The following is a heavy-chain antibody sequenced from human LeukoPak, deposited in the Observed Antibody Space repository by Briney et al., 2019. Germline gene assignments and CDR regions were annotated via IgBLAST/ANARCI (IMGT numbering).Heavy chain of an antibody. CDR3: AMGLLRGYSYGYDY. CDR1: GGSVSSGSYY. V-gene: IGHV4-61*01. CDR2: IYYSGST. Sequence: SETLSLTCTVSGGSVSSGSYYWSWIRQPPGKGLEWIGYIYYSGSTNYNPSLKSRVTISVDTSKNQFSLKLSSVTAADTAVYYCAMGLLRGYSYGYDYWGQGTLVTVSS. J-gene: IGHJ4*02. D-gene: IGHD5-18*01.